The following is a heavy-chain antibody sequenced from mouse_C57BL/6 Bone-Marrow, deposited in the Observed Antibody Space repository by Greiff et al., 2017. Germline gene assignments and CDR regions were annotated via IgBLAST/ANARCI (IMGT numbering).Heavy chain of an antibody. J-gene: IGHJ1*03. CDR3: ARYTTVVDWYFDV. V-gene: IGHV1-55*01. Sequence: VQLQQSGAELVKPGASVKMSCKASGYTFTSYWITWVKQRPGQGLEWIGDIYPGSGSTNYNEKFKSKDTLTVDTSSSAAYMQLSSLTSEDSAVYYCARYTTVVDWYFDVWGTGTTVTVSS. CDR2: IYPGSGST. D-gene: IGHD1-1*01. CDR1: GYTFTSYW.